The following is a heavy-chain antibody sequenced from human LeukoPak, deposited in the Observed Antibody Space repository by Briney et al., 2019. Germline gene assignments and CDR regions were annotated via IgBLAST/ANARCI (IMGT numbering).Heavy chain of an antibody. D-gene: IGHD3-3*01. CDR3: AKDTGRPTDAITMEDDAFDI. Sequence: GGSLRLSCAASRFTFDDHGMHWVRQAPGKGLEWVSGISWSSGIIGYADSVKGRFTISRDNAKNSLYLQMDSLRAEDTALYYCAKDTGRPTDAITMEDDAFDIWGQGTMVTVSS. CDR2: ISWSSGII. J-gene: IGHJ3*02. CDR1: RFTFDDHG. V-gene: IGHV3-9*01.